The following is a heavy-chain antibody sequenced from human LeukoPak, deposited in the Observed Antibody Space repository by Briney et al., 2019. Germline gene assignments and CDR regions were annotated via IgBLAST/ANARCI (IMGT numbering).Heavy chain of an antibody. D-gene: IGHD5-12*01. V-gene: IGHV3-23*01. J-gene: IGHJ3*01. CDR2: ISFNGRNT. CDR3: ARDIELST. CDR1: GFTFSNYG. Sequence: PGGSLRLSCAASGFTFSNYGMTWVRQTPRKGLEWVSLISFNGRNTYYGDSVKGRFTISRDNSKDTVYLQMNSLRAEDTAIFYCARDIELSTWGPGTMVTVSS.